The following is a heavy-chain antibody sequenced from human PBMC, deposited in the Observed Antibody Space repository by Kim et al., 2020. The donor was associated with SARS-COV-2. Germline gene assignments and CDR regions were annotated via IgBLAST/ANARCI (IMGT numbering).Heavy chain of an antibody. CDR3: ARERGSEMATILNFRKNGDDAFDI. D-gene: IGHD5-12*01. J-gene: IGHJ3*02. V-gene: IGHV4-34*01. CDR1: GGSFTGYY. Sequence: SETLSLTCAVYGGSFTGYYWSWIRQPPGKGLEWIGEINHSGSTNYNPSLKSRVTISVDTSKNQFSLKLSSVTAADTAVYYCARERGSEMATILNFRKNGDDAFDIWGQGAMVTVSS. CDR2: INHSGST.